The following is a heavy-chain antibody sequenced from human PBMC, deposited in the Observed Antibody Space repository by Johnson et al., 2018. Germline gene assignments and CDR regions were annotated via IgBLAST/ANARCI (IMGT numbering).Heavy chain of an antibody. Sequence: VQLVESGGGLVKPGGSLRLSCEASGFSFNVYSMTWVRQAPGKGLEWVSFLGAGSVHIHYADSVRGRFTSSRDNAKNSRYLQMRARRGEDTAIYFCARGQWRVPGYQYYMDVWGKGTTVTVSS. CDR2: LGAGSVHI. V-gene: IGHV3-21*06. CDR3: ARGQWRVPGYQYYMDV. CDR1: GFSFNVYS. D-gene: IGHD6-19*01. J-gene: IGHJ6*03.